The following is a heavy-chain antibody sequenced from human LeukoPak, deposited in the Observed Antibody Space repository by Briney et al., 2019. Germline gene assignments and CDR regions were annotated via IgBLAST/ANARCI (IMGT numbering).Heavy chain of an antibody. CDR2: ISGSGSTT. CDR1: GFTFSSYG. CDR3: AKAAENWNDVGYFDY. Sequence: GGTLRLSCAASGFTFSSYGMSWVRQAPGKGLEWVSGISGSGSTTNYADSVKGRFTISRDNSKNTLYLQMNSLRAEDTAVYYCAKAAENWNDVGYFDYWGQGTLVTVSS. V-gene: IGHV3-23*01. D-gene: IGHD1-1*01. J-gene: IGHJ4*02.